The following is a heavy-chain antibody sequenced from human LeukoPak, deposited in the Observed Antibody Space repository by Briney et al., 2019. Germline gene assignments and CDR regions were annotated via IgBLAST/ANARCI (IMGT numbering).Heavy chain of an antibody. CDR2: IKQGGREE. CDR1: GFPFNHYY. D-gene: IGHD3-10*01. J-gene: IGHJ5*02. V-gene: IGHV3-7*03. CDR3: ARDNGGWFDT. Sequence: GGSLRLSCAASGFPFNHYYMSWIRQAPGKGLEWVANIKQGGREEKYVSSVKGRFAISRDDAKSTLYLQMDSLSGDDTAVYYCARDNGGWFDTWGRGTLVTVSS.